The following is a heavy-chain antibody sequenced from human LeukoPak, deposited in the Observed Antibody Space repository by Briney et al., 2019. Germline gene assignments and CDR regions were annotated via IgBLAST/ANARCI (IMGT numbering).Heavy chain of an antibody. J-gene: IGHJ5*02. CDR3: ARDSPLYGSVRGWFDP. D-gene: IGHD3-10*01. CDR2: INPNSGGA. Sequence: GASVKVSCKASGYTFTGYYIHWVRQAPGQGLVWMGWINPNSGGANYAQKFHDRVTMTRDTSISTAYMELTRLRSDDTGVYYCARDSPLYGSVRGWFDPWGQGTLVTVSS. CDR1: GYTFTGYY. V-gene: IGHV1-2*02.